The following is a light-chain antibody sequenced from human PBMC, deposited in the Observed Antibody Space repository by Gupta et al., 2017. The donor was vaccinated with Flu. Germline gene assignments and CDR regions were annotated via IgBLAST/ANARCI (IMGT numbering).Light chain of an antibody. CDR3: MQALQTPLT. J-gene: IGKJ4*01. CDR1: QSLLKSNGDNY. Sequence: IVMTQSTLSLSVTPGESASISCTSSQSLLKSNGDNYLDWYLQKPGQSPQLLIYLGSNRASGVPDRFSGSGSGTDFTLKISRVETEDVGVYYCMQALQTPLTFGRGTKLEIK. V-gene: IGKV2-28*01. CDR2: LGS.